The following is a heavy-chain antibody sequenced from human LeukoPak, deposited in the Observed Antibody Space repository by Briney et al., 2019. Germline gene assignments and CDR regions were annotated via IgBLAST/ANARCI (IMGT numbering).Heavy chain of an antibody. J-gene: IGHJ6*03. CDR1: GFTSSSYG. CDR3: AKGSNYYYYYYMDV. Sequence: PGGSLRLSCAASGFTSSSYGMSWVRQAPGKGLEWVSAISGSGGSTYYADSVKGRFTISRDNSKNTLYLQMNSLRAEDTAVYYCAKGSNYYYYYYMDVWGKGTTVTVSS. V-gene: IGHV3-23*01. CDR2: ISGSGGST.